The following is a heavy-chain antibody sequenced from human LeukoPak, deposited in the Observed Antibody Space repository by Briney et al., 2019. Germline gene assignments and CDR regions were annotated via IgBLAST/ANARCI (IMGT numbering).Heavy chain of an antibody. CDR1: GGSITSNTYY. V-gene: IGHV4-39*01. CDR3: ASQYCSGGSCYYYGTGV. D-gene: IGHD2-15*01. Sequence: SETLSLTCSVSGGSITSNTYYWGWVRQPPGKGLEWIGNIYYSGTTYYNPSLKSRVTISVDTSKNQFSLQLSSVTAADTAVYYCASQYCSGGSCYYYGTGVWGQGTTVTVSS. J-gene: IGHJ6*02. CDR2: IYYSGTT.